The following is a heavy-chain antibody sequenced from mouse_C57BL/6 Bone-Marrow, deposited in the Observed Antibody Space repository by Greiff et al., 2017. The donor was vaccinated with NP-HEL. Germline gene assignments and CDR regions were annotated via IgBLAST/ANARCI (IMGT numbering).Heavy chain of an antibody. V-gene: IGHV1-74*01. D-gene: IGHD1-1*01. CDR3: AIWSITTVVATGYFDV. J-gene: IGHJ1*03. Sequence: QVQLQQPGAELVKPGASVKVSCKASGYTFTSYWMHWVKQRPGQGLEWIGRIHPSDSDTNYNQKFKGKAKLTVDKSSSTAYMQLSSLTSEDSAVYYCAIWSITTVVATGYFDVWGTGTTVTVSS. CDR1: GYTFTSYW. CDR2: IHPSDSDT.